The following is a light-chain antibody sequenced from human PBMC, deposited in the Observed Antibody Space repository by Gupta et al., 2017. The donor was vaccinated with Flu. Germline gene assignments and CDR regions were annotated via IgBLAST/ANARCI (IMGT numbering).Light chain of an antibody. CDR2: DVN. CDR3: CSYAGGTYV. J-gene: IGLJ1*01. Sequence: QSALTQPRSVSGSPGQSVIISCTGTSSDVGAYNYVSWYQQYPGRAPKLMIHDVNKRPSGVPDRFSGSKSGNTAFLTILGLQAEDDADYYCCSYAGGTYVFGTGTTVTVL. V-gene: IGLV2-11*01. CDR1: SSDVGAYNY.